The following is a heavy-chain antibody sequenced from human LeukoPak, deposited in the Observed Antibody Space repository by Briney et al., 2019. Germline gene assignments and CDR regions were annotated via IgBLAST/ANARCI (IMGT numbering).Heavy chain of an antibody. CDR1: GYTFTSYG. J-gene: IGHJ3*02. CDR2: ISGNNANT. D-gene: IGHD3-16*02. Sequence: ASVKVSCKASGYTFTSYGISWVRQAPGQGLEWMGWISGNNANTNYAQKFQGRVTMTTDTSTSTAYMELRSLRSDDTAVYHCARRSYVWGSYRPSDAFDIWGQGTMVNVFS. CDR3: ARRSYVWGSYRPSDAFDI. V-gene: IGHV1-18*01.